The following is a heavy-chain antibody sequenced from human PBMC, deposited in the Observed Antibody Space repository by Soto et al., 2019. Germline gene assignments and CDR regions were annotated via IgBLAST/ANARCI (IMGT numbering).Heavy chain of an antibody. D-gene: IGHD2-21*02. Sequence: SVKVSCKASGGTFSSYAISWVRQAPGQGLEWMGGIIPIFGTANYAQKFQGRVTITADESTSTAYMELSSLRSEDTAVYYCAKGAYWGGDCYSGPDYWGQGTLVTVSS. CDR2: IIPIFGTA. J-gene: IGHJ4*02. CDR1: GGTFSSYA. CDR3: AKGAYWGGDCYSGPDY. V-gene: IGHV1-69*13.